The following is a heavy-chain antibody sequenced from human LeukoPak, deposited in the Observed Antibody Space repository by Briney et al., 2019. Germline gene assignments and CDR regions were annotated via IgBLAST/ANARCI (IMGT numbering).Heavy chain of an antibody. CDR3: ARGGYSYGYHYYGMDV. D-gene: IGHD5-18*01. V-gene: IGHV1-69*01. J-gene: IGHJ6*02. CDR2: IIPIFGTA. CDR1: GGTFSSYA. Sequence: SVKVSCKASGGTFSSYAISWVRQAPGQGLEWMGGIIPIFGTANYAQKFQGRVTITADESTSTAYMGLSSLRSEDTAVYYCARGGYSYGYHYYGMDVWGQGTTVTVSS.